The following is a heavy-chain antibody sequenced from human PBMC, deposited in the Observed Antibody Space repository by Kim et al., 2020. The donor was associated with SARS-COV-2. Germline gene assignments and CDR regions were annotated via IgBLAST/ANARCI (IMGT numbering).Heavy chain of an antibody. V-gene: IGHV3-11*04. CDR3: ARDGRYCSSTSCYLGY. J-gene: IGHJ4*02. D-gene: IGHD2-2*01. Sequence: SVKGRFTISRDNAKNSLYLQMNSLRAEDTAVYYCARDGRYCSSTSCYLGYWGQGTLVTVSS.